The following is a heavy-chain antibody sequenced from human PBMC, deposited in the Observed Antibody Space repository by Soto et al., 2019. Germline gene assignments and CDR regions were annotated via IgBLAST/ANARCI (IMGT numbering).Heavy chain of an antibody. CDR1: GYTFTSYA. V-gene: IGHV1-3*01. J-gene: IGHJ5*02. D-gene: IGHD2-2*01. CDR3: ARDVGYCSSTSCPLSSIDGFYP. CDR2: INAGNGNT. Sequence: GASVKVSCKASGYTFTSYAMHWVRQAPGQRLEWMGWINAGNGNTKYSQKFQGRVTITRDTSASTAYMELSSLRSEDTAVYYCARDVGYCSSTSCPLSSIDGFYPWGQGTLVTVSS.